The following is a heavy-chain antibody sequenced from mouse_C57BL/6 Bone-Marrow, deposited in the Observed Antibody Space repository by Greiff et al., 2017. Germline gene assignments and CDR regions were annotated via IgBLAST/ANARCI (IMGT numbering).Heavy chain of an antibody. V-gene: IGHV1-26*01. D-gene: IGHD1-1*01. Sequence: EVQLQQSGPELVKPGASVKISCKASGYTFTDYYMNWVKQSHGKSLEWIGDINPNNGGTSYNQKFKGKATLTVDKPSSTAYMELRSLTSEDSAVYYCARTVTWYFDVWGTGTTVTVSS. J-gene: IGHJ1*03. CDR1: GYTFTDYY. CDR2: INPNNGGT. CDR3: ARTVTWYFDV.